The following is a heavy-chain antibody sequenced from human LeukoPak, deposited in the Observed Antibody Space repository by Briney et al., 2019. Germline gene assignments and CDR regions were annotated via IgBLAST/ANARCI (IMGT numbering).Heavy chain of an antibody. CDR1: GFTFSTYS. CDR2: ISYDGSKR. V-gene: IGHV3-30*04. CDR3: ARGPVPNNWNYGFDY. D-gene: IGHD1-7*01. J-gene: IGHJ4*02. Sequence: GGSLRLPCAASGFTFSTYSMHWVRQAPGKGLQWVALISYDGSKRYYTDSVEGRFTISRDNSKNTLYLQMDSLRSDDTAVYYCARGPVPNNWNYGFDYWGQGTLVTVSS.